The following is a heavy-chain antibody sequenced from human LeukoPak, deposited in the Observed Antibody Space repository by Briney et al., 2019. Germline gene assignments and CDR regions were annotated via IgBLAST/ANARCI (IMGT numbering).Heavy chain of an antibody. Sequence: ASVKVSCKASGYTFTSYYMHWVRQAPGQGLEWMGIINPSGGSTSYAQKFQGRVTMTRDMSTSTVYMGLSSLRSEDTAVYYCAREFDGGKALKYWGQGTLVTVSS. CDR3: AREFDGGKALKY. V-gene: IGHV1-46*01. CDR1: GYTFTSYY. CDR2: INPSGGST. J-gene: IGHJ4*02. D-gene: IGHD4-23*01.